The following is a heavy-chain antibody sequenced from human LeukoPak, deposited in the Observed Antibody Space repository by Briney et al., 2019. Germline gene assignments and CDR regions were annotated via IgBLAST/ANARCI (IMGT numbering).Heavy chain of an antibody. CDR1: GGSFSGYY. V-gene: IGHV4-34*01. CDR2: INHSGST. J-gene: IGHJ6*03. Sequence: SETLSLTCAVYGGSFSGYYWSWIRQPPGKGLEWIGEINHSGSTNYNPSLKSRVTISVDTSKNQFSLKLSSVTAADTAVYYCARESKLPYYDFWSGYYRRKKEEYYYYMDVWGKGTTVTVSS. CDR3: ARESKLPYYDFWSGYYRRKKEEYYYYMDV. D-gene: IGHD3-3*01.